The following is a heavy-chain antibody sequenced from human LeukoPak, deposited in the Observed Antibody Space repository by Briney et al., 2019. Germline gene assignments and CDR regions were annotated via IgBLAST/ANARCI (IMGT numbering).Heavy chain of an antibody. CDR1: GFTFSSYA. V-gene: IGHV3-23*01. CDR3: ARDLVDTAMVGGMDV. Sequence: GGSLRLSCAASGFTFSSYAMSWVRQAPGKGLEWVSAISGSGGSTYYADSVKGRFTISRDNSKNTLYLQMNSLRAEDTAVYYCARDLVDTAMVGGMDVWGQGTTVTVSS. D-gene: IGHD5-18*01. CDR2: ISGSGGST. J-gene: IGHJ6*02.